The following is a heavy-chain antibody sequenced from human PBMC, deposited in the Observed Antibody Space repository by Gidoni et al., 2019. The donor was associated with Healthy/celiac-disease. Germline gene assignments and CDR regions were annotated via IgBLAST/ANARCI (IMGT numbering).Heavy chain of an antibody. CDR1: GFTFSSSW. J-gene: IGHJ4*02. CDR2: IKQDGSEK. V-gene: IGHV3-7*03. D-gene: IGHD6-19*01. Sequence: EVQLVESGGGLVQPGGSLRLSCAASGFTFSSSWMSWVRQAPGKGLEWVANIKQDGSEKDYVDAVKGRCTISRDNAKNALYLQMNSLRAEDTAVYYCARDGGSGWYGGVLDYWGQGTLVTVSS. CDR3: ARDGGSGWYGGVLDY.